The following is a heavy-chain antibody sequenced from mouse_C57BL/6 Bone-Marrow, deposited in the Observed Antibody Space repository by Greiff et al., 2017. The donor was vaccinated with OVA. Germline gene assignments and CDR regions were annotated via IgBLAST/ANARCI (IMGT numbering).Heavy chain of an antibody. D-gene: IGHD2-5*01. Sequence: EVKLVESGGGLVQPGGSLKLSCAASGFTFSDYYMYWVRQTPEKRLEWVAYISNGGGSTYYPDTVKGRFPISSDNAKNTLYLQMSRLKSEDTAMYYCARSYYSKRYFDVWGTGTTVTVSS. CDR2: ISNGGGST. CDR1: GFTFSDYY. CDR3: ARSYYSKRYFDV. J-gene: IGHJ1*03. V-gene: IGHV5-12*01.